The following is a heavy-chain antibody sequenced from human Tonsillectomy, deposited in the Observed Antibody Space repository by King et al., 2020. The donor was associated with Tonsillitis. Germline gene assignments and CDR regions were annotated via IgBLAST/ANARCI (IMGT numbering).Heavy chain of an antibody. D-gene: IGHD2-2*02. J-gene: IGHJ4*02. CDR1: GGTFSSYA. CDR2: IIPIFGTA. Sequence: QLVQSGAEVKKPGSSVKVSCKASGGTFSSYAISWVRQAPGQGLEWMGGIIPIFGTANYAQKFQGRVTITADESTSTAYMELSSLRSEDTAVFYCAVRYFSSPSCYTSMVRGGGFDYWGQGTLVAVSS. V-gene: IGHV1-69*01. CDR3: AVRYFSSPSCYTSMVRGGGFDY.